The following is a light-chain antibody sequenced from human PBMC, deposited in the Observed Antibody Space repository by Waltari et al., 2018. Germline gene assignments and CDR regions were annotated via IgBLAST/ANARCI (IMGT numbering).Light chain of an antibody. CDR2: DNI. J-gene: IGLJ2*01. Sequence: QTVVKQPHSVSVTLGQRFIILCTGQRSNIWAGFVVHWFQQLPGTAPKLLIYDNIHRPSGVPYRFSGSKSDTAASLVITGLQARDEAYHYCQSYDTNWGVFGGGTKLTVL. CDR1: RSNIWAGFV. V-gene: IGLV1-40*01. CDR3: QSYDTNWGV.